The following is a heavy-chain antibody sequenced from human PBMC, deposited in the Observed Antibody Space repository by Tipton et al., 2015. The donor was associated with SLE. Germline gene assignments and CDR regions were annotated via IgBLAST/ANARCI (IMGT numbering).Heavy chain of an antibody. V-gene: IGHV3-53*01. CDR3: ARGSEPYYDFWSGYYPPDY. D-gene: IGHD3-3*01. CDR2: IYSTSNT. J-gene: IGHJ4*02. Sequence: GSLRLSCAASGFTVSSHYMIWVRQAPGKGLEWVSVIYSTSNTYYADSMKGRFTISRDNSKNTVYLQMNSLRAEDTAVYYCARGSEPYYDFWSGYYPPDYWGQGTLVTVSP. CDR1: GFTVSSHY.